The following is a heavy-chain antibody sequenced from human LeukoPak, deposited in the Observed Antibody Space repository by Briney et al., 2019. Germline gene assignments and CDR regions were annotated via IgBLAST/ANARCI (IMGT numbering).Heavy chain of an antibody. CDR1: GGSISSTTHY. V-gene: IGHV4-39*01. Sequence: SETLSLTCTVSGGSISSTTHYWSWIRQPPGKGLEWFGSIYYSGSTYYNPSLKSRVTISVDTSKNQFSLKLSSVTAADTAVYYCARERLLSWFDPWGQGTLVTVSS. D-gene: IGHD3-3*01. CDR3: ARERLLSWFDP. J-gene: IGHJ5*02. CDR2: IYYSGST.